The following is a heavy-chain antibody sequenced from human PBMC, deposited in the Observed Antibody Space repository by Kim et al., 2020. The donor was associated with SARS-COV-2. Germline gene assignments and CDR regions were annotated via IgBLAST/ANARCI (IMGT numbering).Heavy chain of an antibody. CDR1: GFTFRNYV. CDR3: AKVYNILTRFYDPSPFQY. J-gene: IGHJ4*02. CDR2: ISYDGSNE. Sequence: GGSLRLSCAAPGFTFRNYVMHWVRQAPGKGLEWVGAISYDGSNEYYADSVKGRFTISRDNSKNTLYLQMNSLRAEDTTVYYCAKVYNILTRFYDPSPFQYGGPRTLVTVSS. V-gene: IGHV3-30*18. D-gene: IGHD3-9*01.